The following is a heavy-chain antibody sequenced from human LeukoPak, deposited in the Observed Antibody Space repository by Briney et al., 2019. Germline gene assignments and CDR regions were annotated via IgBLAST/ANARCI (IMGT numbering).Heavy chain of an antibody. V-gene: IGHV4-39*01. D-gene: IGHD3-10*01. Sequence: SETLSLTCTVSGGSISSSSYYWGWIRQPPGKGLEWIGSIYYSGSTYYNPSLKSQVTISVDTSKNQFSLKLSSVTAADTAVYYCARHAGSYEPHLDYWGQGTLVTVSS. J-gene: IGHJ4*02. CDR1: GGSISSSSYY. CDR3: ARHAGSYEPHLDY. CDR2: IYYSGST.